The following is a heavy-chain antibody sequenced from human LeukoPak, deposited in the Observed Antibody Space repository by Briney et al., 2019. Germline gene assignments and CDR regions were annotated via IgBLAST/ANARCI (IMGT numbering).Heavy chain of an antibody. CDR3: AANTQSGY. Sequence: GGSLTLSCAASGFAFSSSWMKWVRQAPGKGLESVAVIKEDGSEKYYVDSVKGRFAISRDNAKNSLYLQMNNVRAEDTAVYFCAANTQSGYWGQGALVTVSS. J-gene: IGHJ4*02. CDR2: IKEDGSEK. CDR1: GFAFSSSW. V-gene: IGHV3-7*05. D-gene: IGHD3-16*01.